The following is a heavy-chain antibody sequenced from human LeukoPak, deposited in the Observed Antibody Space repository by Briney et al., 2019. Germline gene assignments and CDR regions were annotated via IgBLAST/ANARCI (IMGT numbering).Heavy chain of an antibody. CDR2: FYSSGST. D-gene: IGHD6-19*01. CDR1: GGSISSSSYY. J-gene: IGHJ4*02. V-gene: IGHV4-61*05. CDR3: ARQMSGSSGLDY. Sequence: PSETLSLTCTVSGGSISSSSYYWSWIRQPPGKGLEWIGYFYSSGSTNYNPSLKSRLTISVDMSKSQFSLKLSSVTAADTAVYYCARQMSGSSGLDYWGQGTLVTVSS.